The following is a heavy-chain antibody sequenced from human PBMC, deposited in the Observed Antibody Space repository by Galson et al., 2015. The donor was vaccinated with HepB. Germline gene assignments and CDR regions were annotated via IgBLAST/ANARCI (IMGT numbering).Heavy chain of an antibody. V-gene: IGHV6-1*01. J-gene: IGHJ4*02. CDR3: ARTLSDDYGDYPFDY. Sequence: CAISGDSVSSNSAAWNWIRQSPSRGLEWLGRTYYRSKWYNDYAVSVKSRITINPDTSKNQFSLKLSSVTAADTAVYYCARTLSDDYGDYPFDYWGQGTLVTVSS. D-gene: IGHD4-17*01. CDR1: GDSVSSNSAA. CDR2: TYYRSKWYN.